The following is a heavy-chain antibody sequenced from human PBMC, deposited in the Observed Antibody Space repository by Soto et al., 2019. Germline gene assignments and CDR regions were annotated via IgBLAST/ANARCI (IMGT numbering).Heavy chain of an antibody. D-gene: IGHD1-26*01. CDR3: ARSHNTSFRAGRGAFFDY. J-gene: IGHJ4*02. CDR2: INHSGST. CDR1: GGSFSGYY. Sequence: SETLSLTCAVYGGSFSGYYWSWIRQPPGKGLEWIGEINHSGSTNYNPSLKSRVTISVDTSKNQFSLKLSSVTAADTAVYYCARSHNTSFRAGRGAFFDYWGQGTLVTVSS. V-gene: IGHV4-34*01.